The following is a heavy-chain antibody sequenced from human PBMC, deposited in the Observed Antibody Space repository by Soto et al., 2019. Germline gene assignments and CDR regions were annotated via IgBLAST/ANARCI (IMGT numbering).Heavy chain of an antibody. V-gene: IGHV4-4*07. D-gene: IGHD1-7*01. CDR2: LNTYGNT. J-gene: IGHJ5*02. CDR3: GRESGETWDYEAS. Sequence: SETLSLTCTVSGGSISSYRWSWIRQPAGKGLEWIGRLNTYGNTHYNPSLKIRVTVSVDTSRNQFFLTLRSVTAADSAVYHCGRESGETWDYEASWGQGTPVTVSS. CDR1: GGSISSYR.